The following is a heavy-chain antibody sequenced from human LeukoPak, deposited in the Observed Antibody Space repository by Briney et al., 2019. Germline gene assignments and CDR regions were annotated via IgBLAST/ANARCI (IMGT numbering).Heavy chain of an antibody. CDR1: GGSFSGYY. CDR2: INHSGST. J-gene: IGHJ3*02. D-gene: IGHD6-13*01. V-gene: IGHV4-34*01. Sequence: PSETLSLTCAVYGGSFSGYYWSWIRQPPGKGLEWIGEINHSGSTNYNPSLKSRVTISVDTSKNQFSLKLSSVTAADTAVYYCASDDSSSAFDIWGQGTVVTDSS. CDR3: ASDDSSSAFDI.